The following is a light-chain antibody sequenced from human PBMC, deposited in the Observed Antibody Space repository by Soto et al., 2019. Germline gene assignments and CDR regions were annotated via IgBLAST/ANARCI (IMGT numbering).Light chain of an antibody. V-gene: IGKV1-5*01. Sequence: DIQMTQSPSTLSASVGDRVTITCLASQSISSWLAWYQQKPGKAPKLLIFDASSLERGVPSRFSGSGSGTDFALTITSLQAEDFATYYCQQLRMYPSTFGGGTKVDI. CDR3: QQLRMYPST. CDR1: QSISSW. CDR2: DAS. J-gene: IGKJ4*01.